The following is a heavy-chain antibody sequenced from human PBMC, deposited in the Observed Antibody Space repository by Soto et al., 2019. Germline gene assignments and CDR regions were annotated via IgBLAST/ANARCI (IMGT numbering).Heavy chain of an antibody. D-gene: IGHD2-2*01. CDR3: AREDWDRETGLVPAAIDGMDV. CDR1: GFSFSTSW. CDR2: IKQDGSEK. V-gene: IGHV3-7*01. J-gene: IGHJ6*02. Sequence: GGSLRLSCAASGFSFSTSWMTWVRQAPGMGLEWVANIKQDGSEKQYVASVKGRFAISRDNAKNSLYLEMNSLRAEDTAVYYCAREDWDRETGLVPAAIDGMDVWGQGTTVTVSS.